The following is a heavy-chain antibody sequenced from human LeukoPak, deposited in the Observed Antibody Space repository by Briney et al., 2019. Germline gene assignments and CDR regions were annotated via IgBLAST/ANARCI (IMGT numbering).Heavy chain of an antibody. D-gene: IGHD1-26*01. V-gene: IGHV3-30-3*01. CDR2: ISYDGSNK. CDR3: ARGDSLGATMTDLDY. J-gene: IGHJ4*02. Sequence: GGSLRLSCAASGSTFNSYAMHWVRQAPRKGLEWVAVISYDGSNKYYADSVKGRFTISRDNSKNTLYLQMNSLRAEDTAVYYCARGDSLGATMTDLDYWGQGTLVTVSS. CDR1: GSTFNSYA.